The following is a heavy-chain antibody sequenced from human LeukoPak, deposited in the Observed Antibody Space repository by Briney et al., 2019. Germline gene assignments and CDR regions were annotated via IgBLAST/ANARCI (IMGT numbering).Heavy chain of an antibody. Sequence: GGSLRLSCAASTFTFRSYAMPWVRQAPGKGLEWVSAISGSDGSTYYADSVKGRFTISRDNLKNTLYLQMNSLRAEDTAIYYCAKHHYSTGWFSKYWGQGTLVTVSS. D-gene: IGHD6-13*01. J-gene: IGHJ4*02. V-gene: IGHV3-23*01. CDR2: ISGSDGST. CDR3: AKHHYSTGWFSKY. CDR1: TFTFRSYA.